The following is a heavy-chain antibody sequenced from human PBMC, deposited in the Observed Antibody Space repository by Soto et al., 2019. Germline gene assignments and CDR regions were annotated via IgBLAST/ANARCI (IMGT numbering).Heavy chain of an antibody. D-gene: IGHD6-6*01. CDR2: TLQSGRT. CDR1: GGSFSDYF. CDR3: ARGTIVAARPWFDP. V-gene: IGHV4-34*01. J-gene: IGHJ5*02. Sequence: SETLSLTCAVSGGSFSDYFWIWIRQPPGKGLEWIGETLQSGRTNYSPSLKSRVSISLDTTKNHFSLKLSSVTAADTAFYYCARGTIVAARPWFDPWGQGTLVTVSS.